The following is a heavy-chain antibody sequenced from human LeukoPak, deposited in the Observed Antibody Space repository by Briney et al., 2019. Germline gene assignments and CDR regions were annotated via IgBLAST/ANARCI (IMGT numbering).Heavy chain of an antibody. J-gene: IGHJ4*02. Sequence: GGSLRLSCAASGFTFSDYYVSWIRQAPGKGLEWVGRIKSKTDGGTTDYAAPVKGRFTISRDDSKNTLYLQMNGLKTEDTAVYYCTTDGGSWLLLFDYWGQGTLVTVSS. CDR2: IKSKTDGGTT. D-gene: IGHD3-22*01. CDR1: GFTFSDYY. V-gene: IGHV3-15*01. CDR3: TTDGGSWLLLFDY.